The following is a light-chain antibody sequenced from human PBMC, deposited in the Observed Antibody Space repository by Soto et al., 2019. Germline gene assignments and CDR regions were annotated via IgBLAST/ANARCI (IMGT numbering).Light chain of an antibody. CDR2: GAS. CDR1: QSVSSSY. CDR3: QPYGSSPYI. J-gene: IGKJ2*01. Sequence: EIVLTQSPGTLSLSPGERATLSCRASQSVSSSYLAWYQQKPGQAPRLLIYGASSRATGIPDRFSGSGSGTDFTLTISRLEPEDFAVYYCQPYGSSPYIFGQGTKLEIK. V-gene: IGKV3-20*01.